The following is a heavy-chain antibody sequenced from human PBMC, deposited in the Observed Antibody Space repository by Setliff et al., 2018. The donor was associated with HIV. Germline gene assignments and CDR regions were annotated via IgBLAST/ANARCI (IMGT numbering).Heavy chain of an antibody. J-gene: IGHJ4*02. V-gene: IGHV3-11*01. CDR2: ISSSGSTI. D-gene: IGHD3-22*01. CDR3: LVLRDGYIGY. Sequence: KPGGSLRLSCAASGFTVSERYMSWIRQAPGKGLECISYISSSGSTIYYADSVKGRFTISRDNAKNSLYLQMNSLRAEDTAVFYCLVLRDGYIGYWGQGTLVTVSS. CDR1: GFTVSERY.